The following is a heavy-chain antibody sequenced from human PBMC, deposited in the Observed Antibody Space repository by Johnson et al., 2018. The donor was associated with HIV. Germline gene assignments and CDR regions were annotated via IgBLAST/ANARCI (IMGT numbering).Heavy chain of an antibody. CDR1: GFTVSSNY. Sequence: VQLVESGGGLVQPGGSLRLSCAASGFTVSSNYMSWVRQAPGKGLEWVANIKKDGSEQSYVDSVRGRFTISRDNSENTLYLQMNSLKAEDTAVYYCASLSDDAFDFWGQGTMVIVSS. V-gene: IGHV3-7*02. CDR2: IKKDGSEQ. J-gene: IGHJ3*01. CDR3: ASLSDDAFDF.